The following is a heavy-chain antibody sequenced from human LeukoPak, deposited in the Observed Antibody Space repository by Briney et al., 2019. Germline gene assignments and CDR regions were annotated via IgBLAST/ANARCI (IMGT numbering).Heavy chain of an antibody. CDR2: ISHIGRT. Sequence: SETLSLTCALSGDSFSSHNSTCIRHSPGARLGWIWYISHIGRTTYNTSLQSRVTTSIDTSKTPFSRTLRSVTAAYTAVYYGARDLVTVTKGFDIWGQGTMVSVSS. CDR3: ARDLVTVTKGFDI. D-gene: IGHD4-17*01. CDR1: GDSFSSHN. V-gene: IGHV4-59*11. J-gene: IGHJ3*02.